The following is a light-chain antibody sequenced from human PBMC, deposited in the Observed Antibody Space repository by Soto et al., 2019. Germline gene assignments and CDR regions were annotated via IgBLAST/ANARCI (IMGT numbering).Light chain of an antibody. Sequence: EIVMTQSPATLSVSPGERATLSCMASQRVSGNLAWYQQKPGQAPRVLIYDASTRATGIPARFSGSGSGTEFTLTISSLQSEDFAVYYCQQYNNWPPYTFGQGTKLEIK. V-gene: IGKV3-15*01. CDR2: DAS. J-gene: IGKJ2*01. CDR1: QRVSGN. CDR3: QQYNNWPPYT.